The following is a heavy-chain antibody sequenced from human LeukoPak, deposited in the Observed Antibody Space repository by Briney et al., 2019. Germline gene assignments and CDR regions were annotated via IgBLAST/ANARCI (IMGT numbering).Heavy chain of an antibody. CDR1: ENTCTAYY. V-gene: IGHV1-2*02. Sequence: GASVKVSCKSSENTCTAYYIHWVRQAPGQGLEWMGWINPKSGATKYAQKFQGRVTLTSDTSISTAYMELNSPRSDDTAVYYCARGLGFIVVVTSSPDAFDIWGQGTMVTVSS. CDR3: ARGLGFIVVVTSSPDAFDI. J-gene: IGHJ3*02. D-gene: IGHD2-21*02. CDR2: INPKSGAT.